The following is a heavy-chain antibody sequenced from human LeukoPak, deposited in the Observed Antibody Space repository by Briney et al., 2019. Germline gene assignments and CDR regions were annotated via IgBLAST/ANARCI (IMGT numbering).Heavy chain of an antibody. CDR3: AREDDSSYFDY. J-gene: IGHJ4*02. V-gene: IGHV5-51*01. CDR1: GYSLNSYW. CDR2: IYCGDSDT. Sequence: GESLKIFCRGSGYSLNSYWIGCLRQMSGKCLEWMGNIYCGDSDTRYSPSFQGQVTISADKSISTAYLQWSSLKASDTAMYDCAREDDSSYFDYWGQGTLVTVSS. D-gene: IGHD3-22*01.